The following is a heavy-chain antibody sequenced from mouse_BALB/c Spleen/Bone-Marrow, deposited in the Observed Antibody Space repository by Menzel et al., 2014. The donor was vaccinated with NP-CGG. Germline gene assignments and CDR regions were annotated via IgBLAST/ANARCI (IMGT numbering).Heavy chain of an antibody. CDR2: IDPANDNS. V-gene: IGHV14-3*02. CDR1: GFNITETF. CDR3: TRNYVSHYFDY. J-gene: IGHJ2*01. D-gene: IGHD1-1*01. Sequence: VQLQQSGAELVKPGASVKLSCAASGFNITETFIQWVKQRPEQGLAWLGSIDPANDNSKFDPKFQGKATLTADTSSNTAYLQLSSLTSEDTAVYFCTRNYVSHYFDYWGQGTTLTVSS.